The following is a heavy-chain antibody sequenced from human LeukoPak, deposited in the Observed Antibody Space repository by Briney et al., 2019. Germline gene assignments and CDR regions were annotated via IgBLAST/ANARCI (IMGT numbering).Heavy chain of an antibody. CDR2: ISGSGGDT. Sequence: GGSLRLSCAASGFTFSSYAMTWVRQPPGKGLEWVSAISGSGGDTYYADSVKGRFTISRDNSKNTLYLQMNSLRAEDTAVYYCAKFPTLTTSGYGYYMDVWGKGTTVTVSS. CDR1: GFTFSSYA. V-gene: IGHV3-23*01. CDR3: AKFPTLTTSGYGYYMDV. J-gene: IGHJ6*03. D-gene: IGHD4-17*01.